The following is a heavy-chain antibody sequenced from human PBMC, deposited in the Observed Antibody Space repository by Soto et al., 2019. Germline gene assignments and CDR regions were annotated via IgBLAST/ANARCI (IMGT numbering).Heavy chain of an antibody. CDR3: AKDETSGWYVGYYYYYGMDV. J-gene: IGHJ6*02. D-gene: IGHD6-19*01. V-gene: IGHV3-23*01. CDR1: GFTFSSYA. Sequence: GGSLRLSCAASGFTFSSYAMSWVRQAPGKGLEWVSAISGSGGSTYYADSVKGRFTISRDNSKNTLYLQMNSLRAEDTAVYYCAKDETSGWYVGYYYYYGMDVWGQGTTVTVSS. CDR2: ISGSGGST.